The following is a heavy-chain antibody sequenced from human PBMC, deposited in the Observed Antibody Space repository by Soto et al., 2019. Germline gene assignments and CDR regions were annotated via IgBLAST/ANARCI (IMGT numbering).Heavy chain of an antibody. J-gene: IGHJ3*02. D-gene: IGHD2-21*02. CDR1: GGTFSSYA. CDR3: ARGIGVTAISRVAFDI. Sequence: ASVKVSCKASGGTFSSYAISWVRQAPGQGLEWMGGIIPIFGTANYAQKFQGRVTITADESTSTAYMELSSLRSEDTAVYYCARGIGVTAISRVAFDIWGQGTMVNVSS. V-gene: IGHV1-69*13. CDR2: IIPIFGTA.